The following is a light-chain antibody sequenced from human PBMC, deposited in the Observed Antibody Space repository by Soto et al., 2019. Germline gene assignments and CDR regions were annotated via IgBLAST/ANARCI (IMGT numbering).Light chain of an antibody. V-gene: IGKV3-20*01. CDR3: QHYGSSPYT. CDR1: QTVSSD. Sequence: EIALAQSPGTLSLSPGERATLSCGASQTVSSDLAWYQQKLGQAPRLLIYGASNRATGIPDRFSGSGSGTGFTLTISRLEPEDFAVYYCQHYGSSPYTFGQGTKLEIK. CDR2: GAS. J-gene: IGKJ2*01.